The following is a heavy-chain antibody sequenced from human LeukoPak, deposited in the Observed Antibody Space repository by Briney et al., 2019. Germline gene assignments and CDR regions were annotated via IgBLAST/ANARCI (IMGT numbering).Heavy chain of an antibody. Sequence: PGGSLRLSCAASGFPFDDYGMTWVRQAPGKGLEWVSGINWNGGSTGYADSVKGRFTISRDNAKNSLYLQMNSLRAKDTALYYCASAGLTYGSGSYFVYWGQGTLVTVSS. V-gene: IGHV3-20*04. CDR1: GFPFDDYG. CDR2: INWNGGST. D-gene: IGHD3-10*01. CDR3: ASAGLTYGSGSYFVY. J-gene: IGHJ4*02.